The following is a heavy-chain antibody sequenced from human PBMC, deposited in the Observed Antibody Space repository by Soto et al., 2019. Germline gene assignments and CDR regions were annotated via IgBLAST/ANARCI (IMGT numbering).Heavy chain of an antibody. CDR3: AGQASIGILDV. Sequence: ETLSLTCTVSGGSISSSSYYWGWIRQPPGKGLEWIGSIYYSGSTYYNPSLKSRVTISVDTSKNQFSLKLSSVTAADTAVYYCAGQASIGILDVWGQGTTVTVSS. D-gene: IGHD6-6*01. J-gene: IGHJ6*02. V-gene: IGHV4-39*01. CDR2: IYYSGST. CDR1: GGSISSSSYY.